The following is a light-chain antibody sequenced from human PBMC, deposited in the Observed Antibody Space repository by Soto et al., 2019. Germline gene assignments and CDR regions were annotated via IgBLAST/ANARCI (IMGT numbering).Light chain of an antibody. J-gene: IGKJ5*01. CDR3: QQYYTTPIT. CDR1: QSVLYSSNNKSY. Sequence: DIVMTQSPDSLAVSLGERATINCKSSQSVLYSSNNKSYLAWYQQKPGQPPKLLIYWASTRESGVPDRFSGSGSGTDFTLTISSLQAEDVAVYYCQQYYTTPITFGQGTRLDIQ. V-gene: IGKV4-1*01. CDR2: WAS.